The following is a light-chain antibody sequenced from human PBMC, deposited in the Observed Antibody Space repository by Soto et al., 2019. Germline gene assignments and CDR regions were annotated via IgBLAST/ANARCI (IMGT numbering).Light chain of an antibody. V-gene: IGLV4-69*01. CDR1: SGHSSYA. CDR3: QTWGTGILV. J-gene: IGLJ3*02. CDR2: LNSDCSH. Sequence: QPVLTQSPSASASLGASVKLTCTLSSGHSSYAIAWHQQQPEKGPRYLMKLNSDCSHSKGDGIPDRFSGSSSGDERYPTISSLQSEDEADYYCQTWGTGILVFGGGTKLTVL.